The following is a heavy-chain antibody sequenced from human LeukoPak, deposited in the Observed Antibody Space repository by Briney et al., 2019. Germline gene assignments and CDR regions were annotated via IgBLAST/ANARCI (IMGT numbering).Heavy chain of an antibody. V-gene: IGHV4-30-4*01. CDR3: ARDLLNEGNHLDY. CDR1: GVSISSGDYY. D-gene: IGHD4-23*01. CDR2: IYYSGST. J-gene: IGHJ4*02. Sequence: SQTLSLTCTVSGVSISSGDYYWSWIRQPPGKGLEWIGYIYYSGSTYYNPSLKSRVTISVDTSKNQFSLKLSSVTAADTAVYYCARDLLNEGNHLDYWGQGTLVTVSS.